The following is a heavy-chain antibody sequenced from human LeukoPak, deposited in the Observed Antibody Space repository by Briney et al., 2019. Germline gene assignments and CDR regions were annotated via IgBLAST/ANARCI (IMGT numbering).Heavy chain of an antibody. Sequence: GGSLRLSCAASGFTFSSYGMHWVRQAPGKGLEWVTFIRTDGSNKYYADSLKGRFTISRDNSKNTLYLQMNSLRVEDTAVYYCAKDYSKTSYYGSGTYYRPNWFGPWGQGTLVTVSS. CDR2: IRTDGSNK. J-gene: IGHJ5*02. D-gene: IGHD3-10*01. CDR1: GFTFSSYG. CDR3: AKDYSKTSYYGSGTYYRPNWFGP. V-gene: IGHV3-30*02.